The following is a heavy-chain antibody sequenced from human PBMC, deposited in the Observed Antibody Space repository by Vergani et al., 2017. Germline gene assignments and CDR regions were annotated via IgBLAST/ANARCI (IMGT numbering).Heavy chain of an antibody. CDR2: INPNSGGT. D-gene: IGHD3-22*01. CDR3: ARPLLPKHNDSSGYLGY. J-gene: IGHJ4*02. Sequence: QVQLVQSGAEVKKPGASVKVSCKASGYTFTGYYMHWVRQAPGQGLEWMGWINPNSGGTNYAQKFQGRVTMTRDTSISTAYMELSRLRSDDTVVYYCARPLLPKHNDSSGYLGYWGQGTLVTVSS. CDR1: GYTFTGYY. V-gene: IGHV1-2*02.